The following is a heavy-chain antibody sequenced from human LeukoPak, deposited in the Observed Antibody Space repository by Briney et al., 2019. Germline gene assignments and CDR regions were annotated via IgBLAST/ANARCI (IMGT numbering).Heavy chain of an antibody. CDR1: GGSFSGYY. V-gene: IGHV4-34*01. D-gene: IGHD6-13*01. Sequence: SETLSLTCAVYGGSFSGYYWSWIRQPPGKGLEWIGEINHSGSTNYNPSLKSRVTISVDASKNQFSLKLSSVTAADTAVYYCARAPWYRFQYYFDYWGQGTLVTVSS. CDR3: ARAPWYRFQYYFDY. J-gene: IGHJ4*02. CDR2: INHSGST.